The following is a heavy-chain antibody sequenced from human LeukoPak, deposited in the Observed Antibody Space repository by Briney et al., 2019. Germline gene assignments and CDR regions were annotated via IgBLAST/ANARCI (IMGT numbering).Heavy chain of an antibody. Sequence: GGSLRLSCAASRFTFSGYAMYWVRQAPGKGLEWVSAISGSGGSAYYADSVRGRFTISRDNSKNTLYLQMNSLRAEDTAVYYCAKDPAGSGPDFDYWGQGTLVTVSS. CDR2: ISGSGGSA. J-gene: IGHJ4*02. CDR3: AKDPAGSGPDFDY. V-gene: IGHV3-23*01. CDR1: RFTFSGYA. D-gene: IGHD6-19*01.